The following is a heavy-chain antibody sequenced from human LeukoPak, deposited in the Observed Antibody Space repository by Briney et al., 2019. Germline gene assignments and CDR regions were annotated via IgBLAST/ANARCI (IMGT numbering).Heavy chain of an antibody. D-gene: IGHD2-2*01. CDR1: GFTFSSYA. J-gene: IGHJ4*02. Sequence: GGSLRLSCAASGFTFSSYAMHWVRQAPCKGLEWVAVISYDGSNKYYADSVKGRFTISRDNSKNTLYLQMNSLRAEDTAVYYCARGLRDIVVVPAASAVYYFDYWGQGTLVTVSS. V-gene: IGHV3-30*04. CDR3: ARGLRDIVVVPAASAVYYFDY. CDR2: ISYDGSNK.